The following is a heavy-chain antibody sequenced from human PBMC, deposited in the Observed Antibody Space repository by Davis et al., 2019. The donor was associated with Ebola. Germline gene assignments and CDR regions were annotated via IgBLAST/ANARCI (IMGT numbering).Heavy chain of an antibody. CDR1: GFTFSSYW. V-gene: IGHV3-7*03. Sequence: GESLKISCAASGFTFSSYWMSWVRQAPGKGLEWVANIKQDGSEKYYVDSVKGRFTISRDNAKNSLYLQMNSLRAEDTAVYYCATRSYSGSYYLFDYWGQGTLVTVSS. CDR3: ATRSYSGSYYLFDY. CDR2: IKQDGSEK. J-gene: IGHJ4*02. D-gene: IGHD1-26*01.